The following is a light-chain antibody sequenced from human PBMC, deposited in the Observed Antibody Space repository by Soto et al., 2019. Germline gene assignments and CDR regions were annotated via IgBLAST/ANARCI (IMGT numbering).Light chain of an antibody. CDR2: GAS. J-gene: IGKJ1*01. Sequence: EIVMTQSPATLSVSPGERATLSSGASKSVSSNLAWYQQKPGQAPRLLIYGASTRATGIPARFSGSGSGTEFTLTISSLQSEDFAVYYCQQYNNWPRTFGQGTKVDIK. V-gene: IGKV3-15*01. CDR3: QQYNNWPRT. CDR1: KSVSSN.